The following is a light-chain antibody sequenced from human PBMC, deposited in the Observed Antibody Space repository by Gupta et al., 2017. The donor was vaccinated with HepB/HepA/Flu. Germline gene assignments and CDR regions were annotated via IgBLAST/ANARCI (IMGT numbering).Light chain of an antibody. V-gene: IGLV3-19*01. CDR1: SLRSYY. CDR2: GEN. CDR3: NARDSSGNHML. J-gene: IGLJ3*02. Sequence: SSELTQHPAVSVALGQTVRITSQGDSLRSYYASWYRQKPGQAPVLVVYGENKRPSGIPDRFSGSNSGITASLTITGAQAEDEADYYCNARDSSGNHMLFGGGTKLTVL.